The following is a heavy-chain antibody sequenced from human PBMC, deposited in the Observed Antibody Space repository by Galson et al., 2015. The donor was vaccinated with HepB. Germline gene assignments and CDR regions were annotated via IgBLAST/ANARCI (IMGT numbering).Heavy chain of an antibody. CDR2: IRYDGSNK. V-gene: IGHV3-30*02. Sequence: SLRLSCAASGFTFSSYGMHWVRQAPGKGLEWVAVIRYDGSNKYYADSVKGRFTISRDNSRNTLYLQMNSLRAEDTAVYYCAKGMTVLWFGELGGAFDYLGQGTLVTVSS. CDR3: AKGMTVLWFGELGGAFDY. D-gene: IGHD3-10*01. CDR1: GFTFSSYG. J-gene: IGHJ4*02.